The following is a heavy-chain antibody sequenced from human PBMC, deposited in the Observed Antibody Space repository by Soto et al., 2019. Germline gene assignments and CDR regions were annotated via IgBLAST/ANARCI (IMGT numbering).Heavy chain of an antibody. Sequence: SETLSLTCTVSGGSISSSSYYWGWIRQPPGKGLEWIGSIYYSGSTYYNPSLKSRVTISVDTSKNQFSLKLSSVTAADTAVYYCARGLLWFGDKNLGDAFDIWGQGTMVTVSS. D-gene: IGHD3-10*01. CDR2: IYYSGST. CDR3: ARGLLWFGDKNLGDAFDI. CDR1: GGSISSSSYY. V-gene: IGHV4-39*01. J-gene: IGHJ3*02.